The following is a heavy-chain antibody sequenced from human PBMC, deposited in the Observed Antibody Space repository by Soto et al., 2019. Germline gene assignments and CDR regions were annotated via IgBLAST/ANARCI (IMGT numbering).Heavy chain of an antibody. V-gene: IGHV4-38-2*01. CDR2: IFHRGTT. D-gene: IGHD3-22*01. Sequence: SETLSLTCGVSGYSISSGYYWGWIRQPPGRGPEWIGNIFHRGTTYYNPSLKSRAAISVDTSKNEFSLRLTSVNAADTAVYYCXRVDSPYYYNSSGYFTYWGQGALVTVSS. CDR1: GYSISSGYY. J-gene: IGHJ4*02. CDR3: XRVDSPYYYNSSGYFTY.